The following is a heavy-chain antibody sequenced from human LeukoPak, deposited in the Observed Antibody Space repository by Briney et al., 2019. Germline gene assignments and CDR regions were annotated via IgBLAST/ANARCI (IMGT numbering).Heavy chain of an antibody. CDR3: ARGSSVVALD. Sequence: GGSLRLSCATSGFTLSSYWMHWVRQAPGKGLVWVSCINSDGSRTRYADSVKGRFTISRDNAKNTLYLQMNSLRAEDTAVYYCARGSSVVALDWGQGTLVTVSS. D-gene: IGHD2-15*01. J-gene: IGHJ4*02. CDR2: INSDGSRT. V-gene: IGHV3-74*01. CDR1: GFTLSSYW.